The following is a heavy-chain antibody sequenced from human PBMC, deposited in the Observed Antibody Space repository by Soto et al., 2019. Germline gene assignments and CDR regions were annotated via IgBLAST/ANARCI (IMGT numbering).Heavy chain of an antibody. Sequence: PGGSLRLSCAASGFTFSSYAMSWVRQAPGKGLEWVSAISGSGGSTYYADSVKGRFTISRDNSKNTLYLQMNSLRAEDTAVYYCAKGGLYNWNALPDYWGQGTLVTVSS. CDR2: ISGSGGST. D-gene: IGHD1-20*01. CDR1: GFTFSSYA. V-gene: IGHV3-23*01. CDR3: AKGGLYNWNALPDY. J-gene: IGHJ4*02.